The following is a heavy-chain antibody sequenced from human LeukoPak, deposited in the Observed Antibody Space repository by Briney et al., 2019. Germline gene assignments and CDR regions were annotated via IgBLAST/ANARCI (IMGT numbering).Heavy chain of an antibody. D-gene: IGHD7-27*01. CDR2: ISGSGGST. J-gene: IGHJ6*02. CDR1: GFTFSSYA. Sequence: PGGSLRLSCAASGFTFSSYAMSWVRQAPGKGLEWVSAISGSGGSTYYADSVKGRFTISRDNSKNTLYLQMNSLRAEDTAVYYCAKGELGRYYYYGMDVWGQGTTVTVSS. V-gene: IGHV3-23*01. CDR3: AKGELGRYYYYGMDV.